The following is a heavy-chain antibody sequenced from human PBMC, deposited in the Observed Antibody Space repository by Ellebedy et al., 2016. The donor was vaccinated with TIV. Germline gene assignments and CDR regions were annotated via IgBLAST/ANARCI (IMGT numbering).Heavy chain of an antibody. V-gene: IGHV3-30-3*01. Sequence: PGGSLRLSCAASGFMFISYGMHWVRQAPGKGLEWLAVVSHDGSDKSYADSVKGRFSVSRDNSKNTLYLHMNTLGVQDTAVYYCERAHRSLRLLDWLTYWGQGTQVTVSS. CDR1: GFMFISYG. D-gene: IGHD3/OR15-3a*01. J-gene: IGHJ4*02. CDR3: ERAHRSLRLLDWLTY. CDR2: VSHDGSDK.